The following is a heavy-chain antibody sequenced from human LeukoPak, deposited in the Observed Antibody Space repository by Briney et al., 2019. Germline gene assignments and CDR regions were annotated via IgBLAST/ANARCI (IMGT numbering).Heavy chain of an antibody. CDR3: ASMATIRSGFGY. CDR2: IYHSGST. CDR1: GYSISSGFY. D-gene: IGHD5-24*01. J-gene: IGHJ4*02. Sequence: PSETLSLTCAVSGYSISSGFYWGWIRQPPGKGLEWIGSIYHSGSTYYNPSLKSRVTISVDTSKNQFSLKLSSVTAADTAVYYCASMATIRSGFGYWGQGTLVTVSS. V-gene: IGHV4-38-2*01.